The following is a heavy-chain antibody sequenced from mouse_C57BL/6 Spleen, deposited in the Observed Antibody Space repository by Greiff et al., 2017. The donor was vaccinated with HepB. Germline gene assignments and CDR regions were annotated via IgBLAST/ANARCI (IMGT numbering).Heavy chain of an antibody. CDR1: GFSLTSYG. J-gene: IGHJ1*03. V-gene: IGHV2-2*01. D-gene: IGHD1-1*01. CDR3: ARTPVVRYFDV. CDR2: IWRGGST. Sequence: QVQLKESGPGLVQPSQSLSITCPVSGFSLTSYGVHWVRQSPGKGLEWRGVIWRGGSTDYNAAFISRLSISKDNSKSQVFFKMNSLQADDTAIYYCARTPVVRYFDVWGTGTTVTVSS.